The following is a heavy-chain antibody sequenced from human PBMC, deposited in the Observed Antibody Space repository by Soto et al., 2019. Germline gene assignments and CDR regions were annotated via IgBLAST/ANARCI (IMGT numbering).Heavy chain of an antibody. CDR2: IWYDGSEK. Sequence: QVQLVESGGGVVQPGRSLRLSCEGSGFTFRNHGMHWIRQSPGKGLEWLAVIWYDGSEKYYADSVKGRFTISRDNSKKTLYLQMNSLTVEDTAIYYCARWSNNKVVDPWGQGTVVTVS. D-gene: IGHD1-1*01. J-gene: IGHJ5*02. V-gene: IGHV3-33*01. CDR1: GFTFRNHG. CDR3: ARWSNNKVVDP.